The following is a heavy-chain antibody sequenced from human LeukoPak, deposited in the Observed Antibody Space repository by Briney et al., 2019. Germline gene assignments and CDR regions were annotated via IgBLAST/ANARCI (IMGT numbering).Heavy chain of an antibody. CDR1: GFTFNNYW. CDR2: IKEDGSEK. V-gene: IGHV3-7*01. J-gene: IGHJ4*02. Sequence: PGGSLRLSCAASGFTFNNYWMSWVRQAPGKGLEWVANIKEDGSEKDYVDSVKGRFTISRDNAEKSLYLQMNSLRAEDTAVYYCARDEIGGSFEYWGQGTQVTVSS. CDR3: ARDEIGGSFEY. D-gene: IGHD1-26*01.